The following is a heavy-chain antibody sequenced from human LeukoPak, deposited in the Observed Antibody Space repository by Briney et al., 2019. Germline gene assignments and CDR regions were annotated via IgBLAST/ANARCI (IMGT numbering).Heavy chain of an antibody. J-gene: IGHJ6*03. D-gene: IGHD2-2*01. CDR1: GYTFTSYD. CDR3: ARDSAIVVVPAAHYYMDV. V-gene: IGHV1-8*01. Sequence: GASVKVSCKASGYTFTSYDINWVRQATGQGLEWMGWMNPNSGNTGYAQKLQGRVTMTTDTSTSTAYMELRSLRSDDTAVYYCARDSAIVVVPAAHYYMDVWGKGTTVTVSS. CDR2: MNPNSGNT.